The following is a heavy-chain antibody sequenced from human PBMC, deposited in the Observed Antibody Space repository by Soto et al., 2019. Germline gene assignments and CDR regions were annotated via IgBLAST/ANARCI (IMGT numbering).Heavy chain of an antibody. V-gene: IGHV4-39*01. CDR1: GGSIITSYY. D-gene: IGHD2-21*01. J-gene: IGHJ6*02. CDR2: IYYSGST. Sequence: QLQLQESGPGLVKPSETLSLTCSVSGGSIITSYYWGWIRQPPEKGLEWIGSIYYSGSTYYNPSLKSRVTIFVDTSKNQFSLMLGYVTAADTAVYYCARHDWARFYGMNVWGQGTTVTGAS. CDR3: ARHDWARFYGMNV.